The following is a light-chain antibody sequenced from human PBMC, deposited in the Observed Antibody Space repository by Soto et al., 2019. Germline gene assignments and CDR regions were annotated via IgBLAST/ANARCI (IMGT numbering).Light chain of an antibody. Sequence: EIVMTQSPATLSVSPGERATLSCKASRSVRSNLAWYQQKPGQAPRLLISGASTRATGITDRFSGSGSGTEFTLTINSLQSEGFAVYYCQQYNYWPGTFGQGTKVEIK. CDR1: RSVRSN. V-gene: IGKV3-15*01. J-gene: IGKJ1*01. CDR2: GAS. CDR3: QQYNYWPGT.